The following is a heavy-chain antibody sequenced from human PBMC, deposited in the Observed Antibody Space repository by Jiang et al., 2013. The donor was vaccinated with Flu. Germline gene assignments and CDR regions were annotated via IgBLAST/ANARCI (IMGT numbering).Heavy chain of an antibody. Sequence: EVKKPGSSVKVSCKASGGTFSSYAISWVRQAPGQGLEWMGGIIPIFGTANYAQKFQGRVTITADESTSTAYMELSSLRSEDTAVYYCASCSSTGCYNDPFFDYWGQGTLVTVSS. D-gene: IGHD2-2*02. CDR1: GGTFSSYA. CDR3: ASCSSTGCYNDPFFDY. J-gene: IGHJ4*02. CDR2: IIPIFGTA. V-gene: IGHV1-69*01.